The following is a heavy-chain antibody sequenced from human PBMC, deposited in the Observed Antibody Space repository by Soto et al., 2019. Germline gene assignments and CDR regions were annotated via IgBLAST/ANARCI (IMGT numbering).Heavy chain of an antibody. V-gene: IGHV3-48*01. Sequence: ESGGGLVQPGGSLRLSCAASGFTFSSYDMNWVRQAPGKGLEWVSYISTSSGTIYYADSVKGRFTISRDNAKNSLYLQMNSLRAEDTAVYYCTRTYGEGYWGQGTLVTVSS. CDR3: TRTYGEGY. CDR2: ISTSSGTI. D-gene: IGHD4-17*01. CDR1: GFTFSSYD. J-gene: IGHJ4*02.